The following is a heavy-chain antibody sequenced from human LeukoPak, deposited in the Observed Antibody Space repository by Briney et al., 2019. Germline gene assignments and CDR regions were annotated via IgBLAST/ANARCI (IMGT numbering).Heavy chain of an antibody. CDR1: GFTFGDYA. Sequence: GRSLRLSCTASGFTFGDYAMSWFRQAPGKGLEWVGFIRSKAYGGTTEYAASVKGRFTISRDDSKSIAYLQMNSLKTEDTAVYYCTRADRSGYYPLPPFGYWGQGTLVTVSS. J-gene: IGHJ4*02. V-gene: IGHV3-49*03. CDR3: TRADRSGYYPLPPFGY. D-gene: IGHD3-22*01. CDR2: IRSKAYGGTT.